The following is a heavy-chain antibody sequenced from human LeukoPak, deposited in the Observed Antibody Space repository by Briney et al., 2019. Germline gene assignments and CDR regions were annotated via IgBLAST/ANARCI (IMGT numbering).Heavy chain of an antibody. J-gene: IGHJ6*02. Sequence: ASVKVSCKASGYTFTSYGISWVRQAPGQGLEWMGWISAYNGNTNYAQKLQGRVTMTTDTSTSTAYMELRSLGSDDTAAYYCARGPQHSSGWYPHYGMDVWGQGTTVTVSS. CDR2: ISAYNGNT. V-gene: IGHV1-18*01. D-gene: IGHD6-19*01. CDR1: GYTFTSYG. CDR3: ARGPQHSSGWYPHYGMDV.